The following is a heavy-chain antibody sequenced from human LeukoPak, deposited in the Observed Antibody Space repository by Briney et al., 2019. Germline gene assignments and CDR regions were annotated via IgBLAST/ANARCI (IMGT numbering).Heavy chain of an antibody. Sequence: SDTLSLPHTVSGRSIRSYYRRWIRQPAAKGLEWVGRIYTSGSTNYNPSLKSRVTMSVDTSQNQFSLKLSSVTAADTAVYYCARDPVLLWFGDYGMDVWGQGTTVTVSS. D-gene: IGHD3-10*01. J-gene: IGHJ6*02. CDR2: IYTSGST. V-gene: IGHV4-4*07. CDR1: GRSIRSYY. CDR3: ARDPVLLWFGDYGMDV.